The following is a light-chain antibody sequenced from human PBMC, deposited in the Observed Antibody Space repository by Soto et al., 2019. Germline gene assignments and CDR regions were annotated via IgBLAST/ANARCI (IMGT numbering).Light chain of an antibody. V-gene: IGLV2-14*03. CDR2: DVD. CDR3: SSYRGRAAA. J-gene: IGLJ2*01. CDR1: SNAVGGYNY. Sequence: QSALTQPPSVSGSPGQSITISCAGTSNAVGGYNYVSWYQQYPGKAPKVLITDVDKRAPGISSRFSGSKSGSTASLTISGLQPEDEAEYFCSSYRGRAAAFGGGTKLTVL.